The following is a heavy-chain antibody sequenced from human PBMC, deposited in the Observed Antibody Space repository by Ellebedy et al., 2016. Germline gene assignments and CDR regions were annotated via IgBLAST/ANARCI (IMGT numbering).Heavy chain of an antibody. Sequence: SVKVSCXASGGTFSSYAISWVRQAPGQGLEWMGRIIPILGIANYAQKLQGRVTMTTDTSTSTAYMELRSLRSDDTAVYYCARDLGTVATKFDYWGQGTLVTVSS. CDR1: GGTFSSYA. V-gene: IGHV1-69*04. CDR2: IIPILGIA. D-gene: IGHD5-12*01. CDR3: ARDLGTVATKFDY. J-gene: IGHJ4*02.